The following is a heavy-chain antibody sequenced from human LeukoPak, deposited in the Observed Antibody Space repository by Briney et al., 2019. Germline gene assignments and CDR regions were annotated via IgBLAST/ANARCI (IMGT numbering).Heavy chain of an antibody. CDR1: GGPFSGYY. CDR3: SFDSSGWFNAFDI. V-gene: IGHV4-34*01. J-gene: IGHJ3*02. D-gene: IGHD6-19*01. Sequence: SETLSLTCAVYGGPFSGYYWSWIRQPPGKGLEWIGEINHSGSTNYNPSLKSRVTISVDTSKNQFSLKLSSVTAADTAVYYCSFDSSGWFNAFDIWGQGTMVTVSS. CDR2: INHSGST.